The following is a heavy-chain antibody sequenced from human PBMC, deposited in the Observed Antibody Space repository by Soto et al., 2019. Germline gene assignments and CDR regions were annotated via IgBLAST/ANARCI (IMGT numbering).Heavy chain of an antibody. V-gene: IGHV3-7*01. Sequence: EVQLVESGGGLVQPGGSLRLSCAASGFTFSNYWMVWVRQAPEKGPEWVATIKQDGSEKYYVDSVKGRFTISRDNTKTPRYLQMNTRGAGATVLYSWARETSPVSSWGQEPWSPSPQ. J-gene: IGHJ5*01. CDR2: IKQDGSEK. CDR1: GFTFSNYW. CDR3: ARETSPVSS. D-gene: IGHD1-7*01.